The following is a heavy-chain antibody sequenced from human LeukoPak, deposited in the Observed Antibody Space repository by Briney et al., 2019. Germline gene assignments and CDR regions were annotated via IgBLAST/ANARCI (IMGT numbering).Heavy chain of an antibody. J-gene: IGHJ4*02. D-gene: IGHD1-26*01. V-gene: IGHV4-34*01. CDR3: GSPYSNKWQGAFDY. Sequence: PSETLSLTCAVYGGSFSGYYWSWIRQPPGKGLEWIGEINHSGSTNYNPSLKSRVTISVDTSKNQFSLKLSSVTAADTAVYYCGSPYSNKWQGAFDYWGQGTLVTVSS. CDR1: GGSFSGYY. CDR2: INHSGST.